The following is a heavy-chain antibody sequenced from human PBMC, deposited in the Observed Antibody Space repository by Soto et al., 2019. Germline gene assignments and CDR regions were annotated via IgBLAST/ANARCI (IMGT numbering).Heavy chain of an antibody. CDR2: FGGDENYT. Sequence: PEGSLRLSCGASGFSVKRYWMHWVRQAPGKGLVWLSRFGGDENYTDYADSVRGRFTISRDIAKNTIYLQMNSLRAEDTAVYYCGKGKELGVVRYGLDAWGQGTTVTVSS. J-gene: IGHJ6*02. D-gene: IGHD3-3*01. V-gene: IGHV3-74*01. CDR3: GKGKELGVVRYGLDA. CDR1: GFSVKRYW.